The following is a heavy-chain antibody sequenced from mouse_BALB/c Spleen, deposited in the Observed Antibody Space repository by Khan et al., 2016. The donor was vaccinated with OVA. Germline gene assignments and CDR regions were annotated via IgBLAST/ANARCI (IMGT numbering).Heavy chain of an antibody. V-gene: IGHV2-6-5*01. J-gene: IGHJ4*01. CDR1: GFSLTDYG. CDR2: IWGGGTT. D-gene: IGHD2-10*02. Sequence: VHLVESGPGLVAPSQNLSITCTVSGFSLTDYGVSWIRQPPGKGLEWLGVIWGGGTTYYNSALKSRLSISKENSKSQVFLKMNSLQTDDTAMYYCAKGVWSYYFALDYWGQGTSVTVSS. CDR3: AKGVWSYYFALDY.